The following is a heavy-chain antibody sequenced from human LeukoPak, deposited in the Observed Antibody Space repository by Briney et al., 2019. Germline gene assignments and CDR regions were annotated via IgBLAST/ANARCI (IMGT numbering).Heavy chain of an antibody. CDR1: GYSFSDYW. J-gene: IGHJ4*02. D-gene: IGHD1-26*01. Sequence: GESLKISCKGSGYSFSDYWIGWVRQMPGKGLEWMGIIYPGDSDTRYSPSFQGQVTISADKSISTAYLQWSSLKASDTAMFYCARRRETEEVYFDYWRQGTLATVSS. V-gene: IGHV5-51*01. CDR2: IYPGDSDT. CDR3: ARRRETEEVYFDY.